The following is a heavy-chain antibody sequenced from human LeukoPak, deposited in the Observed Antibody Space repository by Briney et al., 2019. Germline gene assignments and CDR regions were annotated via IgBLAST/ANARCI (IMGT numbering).Heavy chain of an antibody. V-gene: IGHV4-61*02. CDR3: AREVFYDYGDRFDY. D-gene: IGHD4-17*01. CDR1: GGSISSGSYY. J-gene: IGHJ4*02. CDR2: IYTSGST. Sequence: SETLSLTCIVSGGSISSGSYYWSWIRQPAGKGLEWIGRIYTSGSTNYNPSLKSRVTISVDTSKNQFSLKLSSVTAADTAVYYCAREVFYDYGDRFDYWGQGTLVTVSS.